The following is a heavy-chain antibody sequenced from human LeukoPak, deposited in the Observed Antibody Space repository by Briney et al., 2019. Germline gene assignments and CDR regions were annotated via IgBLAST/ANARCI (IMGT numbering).Heavy chain of an antibody. CDR3: ARAPTFSGWFDY. CDR1: GGSISSGSYY. D-gene: IGHD6-19*01. CDR2: ISSSSSYI. J-gene: IGHJ4*02. Sequence: ETLSLTCTVSGGSISSGSYYWGWIRQAPGKGLEWVSSISSSSSYIYYADSVKGRFTISRDNAKNSLYLQMNSLRVEDTAVYYCARAPTFSGWFDYWGQGTLVTVSS. V-gene: IGHV3-21*01.